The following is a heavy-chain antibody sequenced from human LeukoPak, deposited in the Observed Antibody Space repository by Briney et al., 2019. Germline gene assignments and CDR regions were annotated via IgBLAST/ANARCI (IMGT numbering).Heavy chain of an antibody. V-gene: IGHV3-66*01. Sequence: PGGSLRLSCAASGFTVSSNYMSWVRQAPGKGLEWVSVIFSGGNTYYADSVKERFIISRDNSKNTLFLQMNSLRAEDTAVYYCAAASGSGSPWDSWGQGTLVTVSS. CDR3: AAASGSGSPWDS. CDR2: IFSGGNT. J-gene: IGHJ5*01. CDR1: GFTVSSNY. D-gene: IGHD3-10*01.